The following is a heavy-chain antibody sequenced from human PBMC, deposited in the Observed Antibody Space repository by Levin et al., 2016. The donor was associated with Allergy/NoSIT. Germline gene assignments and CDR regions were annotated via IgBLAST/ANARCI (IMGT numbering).Heavy chain of an antibody. V-gene: IGHV4-39*01. CDR2: IYYRGIT. J-gene: IGHJ6*02. CDR3: ARHPLGPSEGHYSYGMDV. Sequence: RQAPGKGLEWIGTIYYRGITYYNSSLKSRVTISLDTSKNQFSLKLSSVTAADTAVYYCARHPLGPSEGHYSYGMDVWGQGTTVTVSS.